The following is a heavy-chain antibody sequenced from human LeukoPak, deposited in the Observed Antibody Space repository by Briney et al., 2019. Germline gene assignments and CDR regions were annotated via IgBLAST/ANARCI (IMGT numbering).Heavy chain of an antibody. D-gene: IGHD5-24*01. V-gene: IGHV4-31*03. CDR1: GGSLSSGGSY. CDR3: ARAPTMAHTHWFDP. J-gene: IGHJ5*02. CDR2: IYYSGST. Sequence: SETLSLTCTVSGGSLSSGGSYWSWIRQHPGKGLEWIGYIYYSGSTYYNPSLKSRVTISVDTSKNQFSLKLSSVTAADTAVYYCARAPTMAHTHWFDPWGQGTLVTVSS.